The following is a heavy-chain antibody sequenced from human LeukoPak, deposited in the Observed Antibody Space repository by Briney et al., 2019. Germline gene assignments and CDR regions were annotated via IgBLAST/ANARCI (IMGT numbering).Heavy chain of an antibody. Sequence: ASVKVSCKASGYTFTGNYMHWVRQAPGQGLEWMGWINPNSGGTNYAQKFQGRVTMTRGTSISTAYMELSRLRSDDTAVYYCASSPQWLVTRGVYWGQGTLVTVSP. V-gene: IGHV1-2*02. CDR3: ASSPQWLVTRGVY. CDR1: GYTFTGNY. J-gene: IGHJ4*02. CDR2: INPNSGGT. D-gene: IGHD6-19*01.